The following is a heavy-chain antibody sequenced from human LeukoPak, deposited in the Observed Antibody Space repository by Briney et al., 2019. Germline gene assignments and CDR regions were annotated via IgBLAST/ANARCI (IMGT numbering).Heavy chain of an antibody. CDR2: IYSGGST. V-gene: IGHV3-66*01. D-gene: IGHD4-17*01. J-gene: IGHJ4*02. CDR1: GFTVSSNY. CDR3: ATLMTTVTTSGALRFDY. Sequence: PGGSLRLSCAASGFTVSSNYMSWVRQAPGKGLEWVSVIYSGGSTYYADSVKGRFTISRDNSKNTLYLQMNSLRAEDTAVYYCATLMTTVTTSGALRFDYWGQGTLVTVSS.